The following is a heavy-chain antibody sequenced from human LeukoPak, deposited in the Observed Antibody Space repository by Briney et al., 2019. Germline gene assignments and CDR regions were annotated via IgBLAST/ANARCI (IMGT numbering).Heavy chain of an antibody. Sequence: GGSLRLSCAASGFTFSSYWMNWARQAPGKGLEWVASINHTGNVNYYVDSVKGRFTISRDNAKNSLYLQMSNLRAEDTAVYFCARGGGLDVWGQGATVTVSS. CDR1: GFTFSSYW. D-gene: IGHD3-16*01. CDR3: ARGGGLDV. V-gene: IGHV3-7*03. CDR2: INHTGNVN. J-gene: IGHJ6*02.